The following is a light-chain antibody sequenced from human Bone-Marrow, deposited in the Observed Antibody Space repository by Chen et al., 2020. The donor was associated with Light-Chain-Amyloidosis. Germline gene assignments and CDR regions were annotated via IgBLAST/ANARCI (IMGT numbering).Light chain of an antibody. CDR3: LRDHNCPLT. Sequence: AIQMTQSPSSLSASVGDRVTITCRASQDTRNDLGWYQQKPGKAPKLLIFAASSLQSGVSSRCSGSGSGTDFTLTISSLQPEDFATYYWLRDHNCPLTFGGGTELEIK. J-gene: IGKJ4*01. V-gene: IGKV1-6*01. CDR2: AAS. CDR1: QDTRND.